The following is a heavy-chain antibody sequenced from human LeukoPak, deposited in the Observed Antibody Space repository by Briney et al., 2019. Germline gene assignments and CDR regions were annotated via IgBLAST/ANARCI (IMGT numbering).Heavy chain of an antibody. CDR2: IYGGGNI. CDR1: GFTFSNYA. J-gene: IGHJ4*02. Sequence: GSLRLSCAASGFTFSNYAMNWVRQAPGKGLEWVSVIYGGGNIYYADSVKGRFTISRDNSKNTLYLQMNSLRAEDTAVYYCARGAGYNYPYYFDYWGQGTLVTVSS. V-gene: IGHV3-53*01. D-gene: IGHD5-24*01. CDR3: ARGAGYNYPYYFDY.